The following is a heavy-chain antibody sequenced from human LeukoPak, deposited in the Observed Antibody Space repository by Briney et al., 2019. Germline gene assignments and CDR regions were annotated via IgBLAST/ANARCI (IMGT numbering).Heavy chain of an antibody. CDR3: ARDGTGANYDFWSGYYTGIFEFDP. CDR2: IYTSGST. J-gene: IGHJ5*02. CDR1: GGSISSGSYY. D-gene: IGHD3-3*01. V-gene: IGHV4-61*02. Sequence: SQTLSLTCTVSGGSISSGSYYWSWIRQPAGKGLEWIGRIYTSGSTNYNPSLKSRVTISVDTSKNQFSLKLSSVTAADTAVYYCARDGTGANYDFWSGYYTGIFEFDPWGQGTLVTVSS.